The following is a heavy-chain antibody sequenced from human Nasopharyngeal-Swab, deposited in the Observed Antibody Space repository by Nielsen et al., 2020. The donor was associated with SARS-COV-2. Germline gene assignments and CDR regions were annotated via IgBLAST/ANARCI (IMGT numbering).Heavy chain of an antibody. CDR1: GCSTSSYY. Sequence: SETLSLTCTVSGCSTSSYYWSWIRQPPGKGLEWIGYIYYSGSINYNPSLKSRVTISVDTSKNQFSLKLSSVTAADTAVYYCARGDLRDDAFDIWGQGTMVTVSS. J-gene: IGHJ3*02. CDR2: IYYSGSI. CDR3: ARGDLRDDAFDI. D-gene: IGHD5-24*01. V-gene: IGHV4-59*01.